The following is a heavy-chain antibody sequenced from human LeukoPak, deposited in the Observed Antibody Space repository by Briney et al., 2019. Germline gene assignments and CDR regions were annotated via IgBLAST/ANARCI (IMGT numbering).Heavy chain of an antibody. CDR2: VDPEDGET. CDR1: GYTFTDYY. J-gene: IGHJ4*02. CDR3: ATEDYYDSSGYYDY. V-gene: IGHV1-69-2*01. Sequence: ASVKISCKVSGYTFTDYYMHWVQQAPGKGLELMGLVDPEDGETIYAEKFQGRVTITADTSTDTAYMELSSLRSEDTAVYYCATEDYYDSSGYYDYWGQGTLVTVSS. D-gene: IGHD3-22*01.